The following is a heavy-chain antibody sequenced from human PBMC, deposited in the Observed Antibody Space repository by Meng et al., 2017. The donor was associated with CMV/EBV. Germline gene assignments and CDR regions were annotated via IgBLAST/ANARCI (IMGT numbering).Heavy chain of an antibody. CDR3: AKNLVVPVATPYYYYGMDV. V-gene: IGHV3-33*06. CDR2: VWYDGSNK. Sequence: GGSLRLSCAACGFTFSSYAMHWVRQAPGKGLEWVAVVWYDGSNKYYADSVKGRFTISRDNSKNTLYLQMNSLRAEDTGVYYCAKNLVVPVATPYYYYGMDVWGQGTTVTVSS. J-gene: IGHJ6*02. CDR1: GFTFSSYA. D-gene: IGHD2-2*01.